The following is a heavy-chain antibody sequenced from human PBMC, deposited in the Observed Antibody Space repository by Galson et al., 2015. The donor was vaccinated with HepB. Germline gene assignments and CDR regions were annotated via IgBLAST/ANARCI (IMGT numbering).Heavy chain of an antibody. CDR1: GFTFSSYW. D-gene: IGHD1-26*01. J-gene: IGHJ1*01. V-gene: IGHV3-7*01. CDR2: IKQDGSEK. CDR3: ARGRGAYAEYFQH. Sequence: SLRLSCAASGFTFSSYWMSWVRQAPGKGLEWVANIKQDGSEKYYVDSVKGRFTISRDNAKNSLYLQMNSLRAEDTAVYYCARGRGAYAEYFQHWGQGTLVTVSS.